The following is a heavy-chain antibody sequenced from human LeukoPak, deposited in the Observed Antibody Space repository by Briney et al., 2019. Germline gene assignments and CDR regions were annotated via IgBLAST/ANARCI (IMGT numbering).Heavy chain of an antibody. D-gene: IGHD4-11*01. Sequence: GGSLRLPCAASGFTFDDYGVIGLREAPGKGVEWVCGINWNGGSTGYADSVKGRFTISRDNAKNSLYLQMNSLRAEDTALYYCARDSNYDGQFDYWGQGTLVTVSS. CDR3: ARDSNYDGQFDY. CDR1: GFTFDDYG. J-gene: IGHJ4*02. V-gene: IGHV3-20*04. CDR2: INWNGGST.